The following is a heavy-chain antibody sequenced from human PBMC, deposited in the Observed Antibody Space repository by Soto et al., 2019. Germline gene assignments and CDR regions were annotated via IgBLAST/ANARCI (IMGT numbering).Heavy chain of an antibody. V-gene: IGHV3-23*01. CDR3: ARRGSGSYDDY. D-gene: IGHD1-26*01. Sequence: EVQLLESGGGLVQPGGSLRLSCAASGFTFSSYAMRWVRQAPVKGLEWVSAISGSGGGTYYADSVKGRFTISRDNSKNTLYLQMNSLRAEDTAVYYCARRGSGSYDDYWGQGTLVTVSS. J-gene: IGHJ4*02. CDR2: ISGSGGGT. CDR1: GFTFSSYA.